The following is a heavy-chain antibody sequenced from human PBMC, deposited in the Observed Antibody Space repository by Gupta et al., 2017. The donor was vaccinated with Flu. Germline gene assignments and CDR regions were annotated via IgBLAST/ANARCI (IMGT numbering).Heavy chain of an antibody. Sequence: ASGGIFNSCAISWVRQAPGQGLEWMGGIIAICGTKNDAQNFQGRRTITADESTSTVYRELSSLRAEDTAIYDGARGGTYYASYFDYGGQGTLVTVSS. CDR1: GGIFNSCA. D-gene: IGHD1-26*01. V-gene: IGHV1-69*01. CDR2: IIAICGTK. CDR3: ARGGTYYASYFDY. J-gene: IGHJ4*02.